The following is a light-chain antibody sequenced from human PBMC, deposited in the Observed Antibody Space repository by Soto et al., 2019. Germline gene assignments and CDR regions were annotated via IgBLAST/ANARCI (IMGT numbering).Light chain of an antibody. V-gene: IGKV3-11*01. J-gene: IGKJ1*01. Sequence: EIVLTQSPATLSLSPGERATLSCRASQSVSSYLAWYQQKPGQAPRLLIHDASNRATGIPARFSGSGSGTDFTLTISSLAPEDFAVYYCQQRGTFGQGTKVEIK. CDR2: DAS. CDR3: QQRGT. CDR1: QSVSSY.